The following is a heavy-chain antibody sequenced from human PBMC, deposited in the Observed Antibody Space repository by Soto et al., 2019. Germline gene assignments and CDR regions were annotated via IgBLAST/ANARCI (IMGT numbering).Heavy chain of an antibody. J-gene: IGHJ4*02. CDR2: INPNSGGT. CDR3: ARDLRAAAGTSY. D-gene: IGHD6-13*01. V-gene: IGHV1-2*02. CDR1: GYTFTGYY. Sequence: ASVKVSCKASGYTFTGYYMHWVRQAPGQGLEWMGWINPNSGGTNYAQKFQDRVTMTRDTSISTAYMELSRLRSDDTAVYYCARDLRAAAGTSYWGQGTLVTVSS.